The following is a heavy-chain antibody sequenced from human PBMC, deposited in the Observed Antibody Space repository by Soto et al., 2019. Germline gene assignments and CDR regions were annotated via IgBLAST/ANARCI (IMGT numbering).Heavy chain of an antibody. Sequence: QVQLVESGGGVVQPGSSLRLSCAASGFTFSSYGMHWVRQAPGKGLEWGAVISYDESNKYYADSVKGRFTISRDNSKNTLYLQMNSLRAEETAVYYFAKDIRYSGIYCDYWGHGTLVTVSS. J-gene: IGHJ4*01. V-gene: IGHV3-30*18. D-gene: IGHD1-26*01. CDR3: AKDIRYSGIYCDY. CDR1: GFTFSSYG. CDR2: ISYDESNK.